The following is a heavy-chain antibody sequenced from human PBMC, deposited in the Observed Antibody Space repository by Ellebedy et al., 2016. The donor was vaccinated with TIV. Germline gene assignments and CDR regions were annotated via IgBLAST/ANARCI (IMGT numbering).Heavy chain of an antibody. D-gene: IGHD6-6*01. V-gene: IGHV1-18*01. CDR1: GYSFTSYG. CDR3: ARDTSIDYSSTWWDKADYYYMDV. Sequence: AASVKVSCKASGYSFTSYGISWVRQAPGQGLEWMGWISAYNGNTNYIEKLQGRVTMTTDTSTSTVYMELRSLKSDDTAVYYCARDTSIDYSSTWWDKADYYYMDVWGKGTTVTVSS. CDR2: ISAYNGNT. J-gene: IGHJ6*03.